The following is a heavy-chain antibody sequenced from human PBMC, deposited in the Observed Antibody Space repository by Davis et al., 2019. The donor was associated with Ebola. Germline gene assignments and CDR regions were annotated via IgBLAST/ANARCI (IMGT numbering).Heavy chain of an antibody. J-gene: IGHJ4*02. D-gene: IGHD6-13*01. V-gene: IGHV4-59*01. CDR1: GGSFTDYF. CDR2: IYYSGST. Sequence: SETLSLTCAVYGGSFTDYFWSWIRQPPGKGLEWIGYIYYSGSTNYNPSLKSRVTISVDTSKNQFSLKLSSVTAADTAVYYCARGSWYYDFDYWGQGTLVTVSS. CDR3: ARGSWYYDFDY.